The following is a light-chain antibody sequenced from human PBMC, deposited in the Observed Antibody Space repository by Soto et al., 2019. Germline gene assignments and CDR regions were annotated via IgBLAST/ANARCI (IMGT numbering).Light chain of an antibody. CDR3: CSYAGSSTRNVV. CDR1: SSDVGSYNL. Sequence: QSALTQPASVSGSPGQSITISCTGTSSDVGSYNLVSWYQQHPGKAPKLMIYEGSKRPSGVSNRFSGSKSGNTASLTISGLQAEDEADYYCCSYAGSSTRNVVFGGGPKVTVL. J-gene: IGLJ2*01. CDR2: EGS. V-gene: IGLV2-23*01.